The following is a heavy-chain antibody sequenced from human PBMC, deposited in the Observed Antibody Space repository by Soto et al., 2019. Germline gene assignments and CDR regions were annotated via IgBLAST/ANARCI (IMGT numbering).Heavy chain of an antibody. V-gene: IGHV1-3*05. Sequence: QVQLVQSGAEEKKPGASVKVSCKASGYTFTSYAMHWVRQAPGQRLEWMGWIDAGNGTTKYSQKFQGRVTITRDTSESTAYMGRSRLRSEDTAVYYCATSLQCLTLDYWGQGTLVTVSS. CDR2: IDAGNGTT. CDR1: GYTFTSYA. D-gene: IGHD6-19*01. J-gene: IGHJ4*01. CDR3: ATSLQCLTLDY.